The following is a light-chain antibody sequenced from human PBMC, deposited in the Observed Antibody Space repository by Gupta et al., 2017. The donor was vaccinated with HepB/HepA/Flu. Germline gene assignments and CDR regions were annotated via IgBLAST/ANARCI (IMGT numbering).Light chain of an antibody. CDR3: AKSDDSLSGVV. V-gene: IGLV1-47*02. J-gene: IGLJ2*01. Sequence: QSVLTQPPSASGTPGRRVTISCSGSSSNIGSNYVYWYQQFPGTAPKLLIYSNNQQPSGVPDRFACYKAGTYASPHTSGLRSEDEADDYCAKSDDSLSGVVFGRGTKLTVL. CDR2: SNN. CDR1: SSNIGSNY.